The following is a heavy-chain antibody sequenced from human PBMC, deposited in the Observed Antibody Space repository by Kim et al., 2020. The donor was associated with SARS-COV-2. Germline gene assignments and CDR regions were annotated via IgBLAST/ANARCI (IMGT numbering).Heavy chain of an antibody. CDR1: GGSISSYY. J-gene: IGHJ5*02. CDR3: ASGASYYYGSGISAPFDP. V-gene: IGHV4-59*13. Sequence: SETLSLTCTVSGGSISSYYWSWIRQPPGKGLEWIGYIYYSGSTNYNPSLKSRVTISVDTSKNQFSLKLSSVTAADTAVYYCASGASYYYGSGISAPFDPWGQGTLVTVSS. D-gene: IGHD3-10*01. CDR2: IYYSGST.